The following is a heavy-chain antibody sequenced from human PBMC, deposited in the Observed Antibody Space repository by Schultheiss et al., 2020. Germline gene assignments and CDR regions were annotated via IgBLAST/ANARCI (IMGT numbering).Heavy chain of an antibody. CDR2: IYPGDSDA. V-gene: IGHV5-51*01. J-gene: IGHJ4*02. CDR3: ARHGGDFWSGHPYYFDY. D-gene: IGHD3-3*01. Sequence: GESLKISCKGSGYSFSSYWVGWVRQMPGKGLQWMGSIYPGDSDARYSPSFQGQVTISADKSISTAFLQWSSLKASDTAVYYCARHGGDFWSGHPYYFDYWGQGTLVTVSS. CDR1: GYSFSSYW.